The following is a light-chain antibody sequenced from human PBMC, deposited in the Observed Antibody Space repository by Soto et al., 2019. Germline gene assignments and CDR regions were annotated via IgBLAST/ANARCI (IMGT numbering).Light chain of an antibody. Sequence: EIVMTQSPGTLSLSPGETATLSCRASQSVSSSYLAWYQQKPGQAPRLLIYGASSRATGIPDRFSGSGSGTDFTLTISRLEPEDFAVYYCQQYGSSGTFGQGTKV. J-gene: IGKJ1*01. CDR2: GAS. V-gene: IGKV3-20*01. CDR3: QQYGSSGT. CDR1: QSVSSSY.